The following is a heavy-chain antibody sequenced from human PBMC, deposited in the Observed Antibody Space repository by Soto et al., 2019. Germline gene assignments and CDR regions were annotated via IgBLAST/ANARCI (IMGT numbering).Heavy chain of an antibody. CDR3: ARGQITMVRGVIINYFDY. CDR2: IYYSGST. CDR1: GGCISRYY. J-gene: IGHJ4*02. Sequence: SETLSLTCPVAGGCISRYYWSWIRQPPGKGLEWIGYIYYSGSTNYNPSLKSRVTISVDTSKNQFSPKLSSVTAADTAVYYCARGQITMVRGVIINYFDYWVQGTLVTVSS. D-gene: IGHD3-10*01. V-gene: IGHV4-59*01.